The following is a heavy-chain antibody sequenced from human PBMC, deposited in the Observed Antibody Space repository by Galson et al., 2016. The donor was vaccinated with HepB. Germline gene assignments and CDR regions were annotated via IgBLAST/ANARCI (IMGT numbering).Heavy chain of an antibody. CDR1: GFTFSSNW. D-gene: IGHD3-10*01. CDR2: TKPDGSGK. Sequence: SLRLSCAASGFTFSSNWMGWVRQSPGKGLEWVGNTKPDGSGKYYADSVKGRFTISRDNARNSLYLQMSSLRAEDTAIYYCARGGGHGFFDYWGQGTQVTVSS. CDR3: ARGGGHGFFDY. V-gene: IGHV3-7*03. J-gene: IGHJ4*02.